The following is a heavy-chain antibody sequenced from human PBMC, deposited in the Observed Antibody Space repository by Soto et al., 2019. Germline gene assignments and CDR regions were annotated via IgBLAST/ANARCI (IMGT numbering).Heavy chain of an antibody. D-gene: IGHD3-3*01. CDR3: ARDRITIRMLGVAMPYGMDD. Sequence: SDTLSLTCTVSGGSISSSDWSWIRQPAGKGLEWIGRIYTSGSTNYNPSLKSRVTMSVDTSKNQFSLKLSSVTAADTAVYYCARDRITIRMLGVAMPYGMDDWGQGTTVTVSS. CDR1: GGSISSSD. V-gene: IGHV4-4*07. CDR2: IYTSGST. J-gene: IGHJ6*02.